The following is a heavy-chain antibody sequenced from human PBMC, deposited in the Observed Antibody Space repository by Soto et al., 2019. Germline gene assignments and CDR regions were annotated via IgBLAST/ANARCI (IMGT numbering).Heavy chain of an antibody. CDR3: ARDPRMATIDLEDLVWFEY. J-gene: IGHJ4*02. V-gene: IGHV3-11*05. CDR2: ISSSSSYT. D-gene: IGHD5-12*01. CDR1: GFTFSDYY. Sequence: PGGSLRLSCAASGFTFSDYYMSWIRQAPGKGLEWVSYISSSSSYTNYADSVKGRFTISRDNAKNSLYLQMNSLRAEDTAVYYCARDPRMATIDLEDLVWFEYWGQGTLVTVSS.